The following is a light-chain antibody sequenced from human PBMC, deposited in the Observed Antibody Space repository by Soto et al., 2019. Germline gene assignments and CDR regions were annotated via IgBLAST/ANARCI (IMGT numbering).Light chain of an antibody. CDR1: QSVTNS. CDR3: QQRGNWPLT. V-gene: IGKV3-11*01. J-gene: IGKJ4*01. CDR2: DAS. Sequence: ILLTQSPATLSLSPGERATLSCRASQSVTNSLAWYQQKPGQAPRLLIYDASNMATGIPARFSGSGSGTDFTLTISSLEPEDSGVYYCQQRGNWPLTFGGGTKVEIK.